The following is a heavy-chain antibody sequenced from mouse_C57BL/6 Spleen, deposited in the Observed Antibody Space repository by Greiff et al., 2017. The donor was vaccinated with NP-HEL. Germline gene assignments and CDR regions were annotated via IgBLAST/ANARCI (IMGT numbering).Heavy chain of an antibody. CDR3: ARTIYDGYSYYAMDY. V-gene: IGHV1-52*01. D-gene: IGHD2-3*01. CDR2: IDPSDSET. Sequence: QVQLQQPGAELVRPGSSVKLSCKASGYTFTSYWMHWVKQRPIQGLEWIGNIDPSDSETHYNQKFKDKATLTVDKSSSTAYMQLSSLTSEDSAVYYCARTIYDGYSYYAMDYWGQGTSVTVSS. J-gene: IGHJ4*01. CDR1: GYTFTSYW.